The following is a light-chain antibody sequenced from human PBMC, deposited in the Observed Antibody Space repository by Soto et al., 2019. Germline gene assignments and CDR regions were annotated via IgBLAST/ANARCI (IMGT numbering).Light chain of an antibody. CDR3: HQYGDSPWT. V-gene: IGKV3-20*01. CDR2: GTS. J-gene: IGKJ1*01. Sequence: ENVLTQSPGILSLSPGERATLSCRAGQTVGTDYVAWYQQKPGQAPRLLIYGTSNKTTGIPDRFSGTGSGTDFTFTISSLEPDDFAVYHCHQYGDSPWTFGQGTKV. CDR1: QTVGTDY.